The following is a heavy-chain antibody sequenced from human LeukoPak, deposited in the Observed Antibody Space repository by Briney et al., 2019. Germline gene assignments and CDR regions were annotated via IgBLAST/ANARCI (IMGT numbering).Heavy chain of an antibody. CDR3: AREGPLDYYYYYMDV. Sequence: SETLSLTCTVSGGSISSYYWSWIRQPPGKGLEWLGYIYYSGSTNYNPSLKSRVTISVDTSKNQFSLKLSSVTAADTAVYYCAREGPLDYYYYYMDVWGKGTTVTVSS. CDR2: IYYSGST. V-gene: IGHV4-59*01. D-gene: IGHD1-14*01. J-gene: IGHJ6*03. CDR1: GGSISSYY.